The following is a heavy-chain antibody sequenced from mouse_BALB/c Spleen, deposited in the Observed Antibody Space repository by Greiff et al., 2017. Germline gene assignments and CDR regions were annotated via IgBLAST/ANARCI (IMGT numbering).Heavy chain of an antibody. D-gene: IGHD1-1*01. Sequence: EVNVVESGGGLVQPGGSRKLSCAASGFTFSSFGMHWVRQAPEKGLEWVAYISSGSSTIYYADTVKGRFTISRDNPKNTLFLQMTSLRSEDTAMYYCARYGYGSEFAYWGQGTLVTVSA. CDR2: ISSGSSTI. CDR1: GFTFSSFG. V-gene: IGHV5-17*02. CDR3: ARYGYGSEFAY. J-gene: IGHJ3*01.